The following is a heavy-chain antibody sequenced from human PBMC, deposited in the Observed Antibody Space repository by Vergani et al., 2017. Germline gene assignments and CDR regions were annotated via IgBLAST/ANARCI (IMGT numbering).Heavy chain of an antibody. CDR2: IYTSGST. CDR3: AGGTHYAFWSGYQWYFDL. J-gene: IGHJ2*01. V-gene: IGHV4-61*02. CDR1: GGSISSGSYY. D-gene: IGHD3-3*01. Sequence: QVQLQESGPGLVKPSQTLSLTCTVSGGSISSGSYYWSWIRQPAGKGLECIGRIYTSGSTNYNPSLKSRVTISVDTSKNQFSLKLSSVTAADTAVYYCAGGTHYAFWSGYQWYFDLWGRGTLVTVSS.